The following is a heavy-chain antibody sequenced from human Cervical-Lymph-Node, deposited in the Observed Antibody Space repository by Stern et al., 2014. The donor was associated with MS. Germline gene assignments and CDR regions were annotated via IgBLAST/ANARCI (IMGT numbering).Heavy chain of an antibody. V-gene: IGHV1-69*14. CDR3: VLPSTVTTAAFDV. CDR1: GGTFSTFS. CDR2: IIPIFDTP. J-gene: IGHJ3*01. D-gene: IGHD4-11*01. Sequence: QVQLVQSGAEVKKPGYSVKVSCKASGGTFSTFSINWVRQVPGQSLEWMGGIIPIFDTPNFAQKFQGRVTITADSSTSTVYMALNSLRFDDTAVYYCVLPSTVTTAAFDVWGRGTMVTVSS.